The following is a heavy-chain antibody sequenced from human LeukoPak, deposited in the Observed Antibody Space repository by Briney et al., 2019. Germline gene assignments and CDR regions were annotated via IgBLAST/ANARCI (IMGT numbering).Heavy chain of an antibody. CDR1: GFTFSSYS. D-gene: IGHD3-22*01. V-gene: IGHV3-48*02. CDR3: ARDLNLYDSSGYYPR. CDR2: ISSSSGTI. Sequence: GALRLSCAASGFTFSSYSMNWVRQAPGKGLEWVSYISSSSGTIYYADSVKGRFTISRDNAENSLYLQMNSLRDEDTAVYYCARDLNLYDSSGYYPRWGQGTLVTVSS. J-gene: IGHJ4*02.